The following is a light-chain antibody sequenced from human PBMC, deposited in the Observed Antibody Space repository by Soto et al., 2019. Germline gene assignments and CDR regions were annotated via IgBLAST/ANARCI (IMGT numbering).Light chain of an antibody. CDR1: QSIINSY. CDR3: QQYGISPRWT. Sequence: EVVFTQSPCTLSLSPGERATLSCRASQSIINSYLAWYQQKPGQAPRLLIYGASSRATGIPDRFSGSGSGTDFTLTISRLEPEDFAVYYCQQYGISPRWTFGQGTKVDIK. J-gene: IGKJ1*01. V-gene: IGKV3-20*01. CDR2: GAS.